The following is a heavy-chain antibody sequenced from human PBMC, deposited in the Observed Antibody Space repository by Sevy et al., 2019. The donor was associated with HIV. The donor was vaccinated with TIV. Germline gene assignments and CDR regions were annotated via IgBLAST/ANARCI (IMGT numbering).Heavy chain of an antibody. V-gene: IGHV4-31*03. D-gene: IGHD3-10*01. CDR2: IYYSGST. CDR3: ARGAPALRGASEHWFDP. Sequence: SETLSLTCTVSGGSISSGGYYWSWIRQHPGKDLEWIGYIYYSGSTYYNSSLKSRVAISIDTSKNQSSLNLTSLTAADTAVYYCARGAPALRGASEHWFDPWGQGTLVTVSS. CDR1: GGSISSGGYY. J-gene: IGHJ5*02.